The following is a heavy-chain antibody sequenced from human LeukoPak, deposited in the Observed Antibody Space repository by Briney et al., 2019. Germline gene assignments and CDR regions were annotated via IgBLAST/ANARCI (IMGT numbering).Heavy chain of an antibody. Sequence: GGSLRLSCAASGFTFSSYAMSWVRQAPGKGLEWVSAISGSGGSTYYTDSVKGRFTISRDNSKNTLYLQMNSLRAEDTAVYYCAKGDGDYRLYYFDYWGQGTLVTVSS. D-gene: IGHD4-17*01. CDR3: AKGDGDYRLYYFDY. J-gene: IGHJ4*02. V-gene: IGHV3-23*01. CDR2: ISGSGGST. CDR1: GFTFSSYA.